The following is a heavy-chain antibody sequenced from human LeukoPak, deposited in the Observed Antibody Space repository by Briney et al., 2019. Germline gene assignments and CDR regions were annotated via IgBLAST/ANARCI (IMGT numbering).Heavy chain of an antibody. CDR2: TYYRSKWYN. V-gene: IGHV6-1*01. CDR1: GDSVSRNSAA. J-gene: IGHJ2*01. D-gene: IGHD4-17*01. Sequence: SQTLSLTCAISGDSVSRNSAAWNWIRRSPSRGLEWLGRTYYRSKWYNDYAVSVKSRITINPDTSKNQFSLQLNSVTPEDTAVYYCARGNGDYPFTWYFDLWGRGTLVTVSS. CDR3: ARGNGDYPFTWYFDL.